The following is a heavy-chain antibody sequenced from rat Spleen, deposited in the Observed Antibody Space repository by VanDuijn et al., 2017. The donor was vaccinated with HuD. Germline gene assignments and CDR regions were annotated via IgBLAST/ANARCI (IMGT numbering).Heavy chain of an antibody. CDR3: VRHIYEHGYTDWFAY. V-gene: IGHV5-25*01. D-gene: IGHD1-4*01. Sequence: EVQLVESGGGLVQPGRSLKLSCAASGFTFSSFPMAWVRQGPKKGLEWVASIHSGGSDTFYPVSVKDRFTISRDNAKSTLYLQMDSLRSEDTATYYCVRHIYEHGYTDWFAYWGQGVMVTVSS. CDR1: GFTFSSFP. J-gene: IGHJ2*01. CDR2: IHSGGSDT.